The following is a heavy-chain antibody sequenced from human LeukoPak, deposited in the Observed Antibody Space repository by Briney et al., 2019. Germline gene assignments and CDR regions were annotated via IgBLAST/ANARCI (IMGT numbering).Heavy chain of an antibody. V-gene: IGHV3-48*02. CDR1: GFTFSSYS. D-gene: IGHD5-12*01. Sequence: PGGSLRLSCAASGFTFSSYSMNWVRQAPGRGLEWVPYISTSSSTIYYADSVKGRFTISRDNAKNSLYLQMNSLRDEDTAVYYCARRISGLYHLDYWGQGTLVTVSS. J-gene: IGHJ4*02. CDR2: ISTSSSTI. CDR3: ARRISGLYHLDY.